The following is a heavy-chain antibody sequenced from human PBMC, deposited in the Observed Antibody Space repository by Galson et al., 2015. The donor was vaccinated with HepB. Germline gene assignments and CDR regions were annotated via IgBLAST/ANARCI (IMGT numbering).Heavy chain of an antibody. CDR1: GFTFSSYW. Sequence: SLRLSCAASGFTFSSYWMSWVRQAPGKGLEWVANIKQDGSEKYYVDSVKGRFTISRDNAKNSLYLQMNSLRAEDTAVYYCARITPDYYSNYVPFTGYYYMDVWGKGTTVTVSS. V-gene: IGHV3-7*01. J-gene: IGHJ6*03. CDR2: IKQDGSEK. CDR3: ARITPDYYSNYVPFTGYYYMDV. D-gene: IGHD4-11*01.